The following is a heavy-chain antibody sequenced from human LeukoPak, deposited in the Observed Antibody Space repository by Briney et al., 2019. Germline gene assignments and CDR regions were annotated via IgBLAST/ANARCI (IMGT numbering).Heavy chain of an antibody. V-gene: IGHV1-46*01. CDR1: GYSFTSYY. J-gene: IGHJ4*02. Sequence: ASVKVSCKASGYSFTSYYIHWVRQAPGQGLEWMGVINPSGGSTSSAQNFQGRVTVTRDTSTSTVYTELSSLRSEDTGVYYCATDFGAGSYYQPRLDDWGQGTLVTVPS. D-gene: IGHD3-10*01. CDR3: ATDFGAGSYYQPRLDD. CDR2: INPSGGST.